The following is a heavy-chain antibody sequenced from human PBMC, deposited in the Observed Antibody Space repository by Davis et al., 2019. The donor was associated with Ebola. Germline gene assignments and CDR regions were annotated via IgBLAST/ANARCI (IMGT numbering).Heavy chain of an antibody. CDR1: GGSISSSSYY. D-gene: IGHD3-9*01. CDR3: ATYHYDILTGQTPP. CDR2: IYYSGST. V-gene: IGHV4-39*01. J-gene: IGHJ5*02. Sequence: PSETLSLTCTVSGGSISSSSYYWGWIRQPPGKGLEWIGSIYYSGSTYYNPSLKSRVTISVDTSKNQFSLKLSSVTAADTAVYYCATYHYDILTGQTPPWGQGTLVTVSS.